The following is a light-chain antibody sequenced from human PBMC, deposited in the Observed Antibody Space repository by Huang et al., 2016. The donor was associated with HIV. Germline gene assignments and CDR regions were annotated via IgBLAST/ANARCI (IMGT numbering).Light chain of an antibody. Sequence: DIFLTQSPATLSLSPGKRTTLPYRASQNINNYLGWDQQKPGQAPRLLIYDSFNRATGIPARFSGSGSGTDFTLTINTLEPEDFAVYYCQQRGAWPLTFGGGTKVEIK. CDR1: QNINNY. CDR2: DSF. V-gene: IGKV3-11*01. CDR3: QQRGAWPLT. J-gene: IGKJ4*01.